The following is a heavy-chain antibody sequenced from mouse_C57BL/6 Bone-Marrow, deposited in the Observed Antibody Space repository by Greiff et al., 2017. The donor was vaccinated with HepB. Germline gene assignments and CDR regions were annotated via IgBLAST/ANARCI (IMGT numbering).Heavy chain of an antibody. CDR2: IYPGDGDT. D-gene: IGHD2-1*01. CDR1: GYAFSSSW. Sequence: VQLQQSGPELVKPGASVKISCKASGYAFSSSWMNWVKQRPGKGLEWIGRIYPGDGDTSYNGKFKGKATLTADKSSSTAYMQLSSLTSEDAAVSFCARDYGNYLWFAYWGQGTLVTVSA. J-gene: IGHJ3*01. CDR3: ARDYGNYLWFAY. V-gene: IGHV1-82*01.